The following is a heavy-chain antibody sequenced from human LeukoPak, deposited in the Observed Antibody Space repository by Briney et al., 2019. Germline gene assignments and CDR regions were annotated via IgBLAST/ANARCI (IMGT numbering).Heavy chain of an antibody. CDR2: IYSGGST. Sequence: GGSLRLSCVASGFNVSNSYMSWVRQAPGKGLEWVSVIYSGGSTNYADSVKGRFIVSRDNSKSTLFLQMNSLRAEDTAVYYCARDYEYYGGNSGVRYYFDYWGQGTLVTVSS. CDR1: GFNVSNSY. V-gene: IGHV3-66*01. J-gene: IGHJ4*02. CDR3: ARDYEYYGGNSGVRYYFDY. D-gene: IGHD4-23*01.